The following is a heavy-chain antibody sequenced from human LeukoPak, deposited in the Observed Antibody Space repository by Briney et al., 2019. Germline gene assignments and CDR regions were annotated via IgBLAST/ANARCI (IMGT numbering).Heavy chain of an antibody. CDR2: IIPIFGTA. CDR1: GGTFSSYA. J-gene: IGHJ4*02. D-gene: IGHD3-10*01. CDR3: AMGEGITMVRGVIMGFDY. Sequence: SVKVSCKASGGTFSSYAISWVRQAPGQGLEWMGGIIPIFGTANYAQKFQGRVTITADESTSTAYMELSSPRSEDTAVYYCAMGEGITMVRGVIMGFDYWGQGTLVTVSS. V-gene: IGHV1-69*01.